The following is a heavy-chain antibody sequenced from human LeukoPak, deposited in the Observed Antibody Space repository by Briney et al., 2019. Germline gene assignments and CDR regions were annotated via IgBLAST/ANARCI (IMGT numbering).Heavy chain of an antibody. CDR1: GGSISSSSCY. CDR3: ARHAVASFDY. D-gene: IGHD6-19*01. J-gene: IGHJ4*02. V-gene: IGHV4-39*01. Sequence: PSETLSLTCTVPGGSISSSSCYWGWIRQPPGEGLEWIGSIYYSGSTYYNPSLKSRVTISVDTSKNQFSLKLSSVTAADTAVYYCARHAVASFDYWGQGTLVTVSS. CDR2: IYYSGST.